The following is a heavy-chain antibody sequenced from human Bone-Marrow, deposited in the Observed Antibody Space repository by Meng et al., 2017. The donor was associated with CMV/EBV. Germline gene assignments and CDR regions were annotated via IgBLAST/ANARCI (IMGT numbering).Heavy chain of an antibody. Sequence: ETLSLTCAASGFTFSSYSMDWVRQAPGKGLEWVSSISSSSRYIYYADSVKGRFTISRDNAKNSLYLQMNSLRAEDTAVYYCASVDYVWGSYRYTASTSDYWGQGTLVTVSS. CDR1: GFTFSSYS. V-gene: IGHV3-21*01. CDR3: ASVDYVWGSYRYTASTSDY. D-gene: IGHD3-16*02. CDR2: ISSSSRYI. J-gene: IGHJ4*02.